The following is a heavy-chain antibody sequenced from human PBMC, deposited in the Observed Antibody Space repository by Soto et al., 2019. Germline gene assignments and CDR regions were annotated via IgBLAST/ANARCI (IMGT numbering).Heavy chain of an antibody. CDR2: IYHSGST. V-gene: IGHV4-30-2*01. D-gene: IGHD3-22*01. J-gene: IGHJ3*02. CDR3: ARVYYDSSGRDAFDI. CDR1: GGSISSGGYS. Sequence: PSETLSLTCAVSGGSISSGGYSWSWIRQPPGKGLEWIGNIYHSGSTYYNPSLKSRVTISVDRTKNQFSLKLSSVTAADTAVYYGARVYYDSSGRDAFDIWGQGTMVTVPS.